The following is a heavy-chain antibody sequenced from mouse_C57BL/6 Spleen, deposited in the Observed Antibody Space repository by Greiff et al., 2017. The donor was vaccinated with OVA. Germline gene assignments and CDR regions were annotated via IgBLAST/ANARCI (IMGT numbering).Heavy chain of an antibody. Sequence: DVHLVESGGGLVKPGGSLKLSCAASGFTFSDYGMHWVRQAPEKGLEWVAYISSGSSTIYYADTVKGRFTISRDNAKNTLFLQMTSLRSEDTAMYYCAGGLRYFDYWGQGTTLTVSS. CDR3: AGGLRYFDY. V-gene: IGHV5-17*01. CDR1: GFTFSDYG. J-gene: IGHJ2*01. CDR2: ISSGSSTI.